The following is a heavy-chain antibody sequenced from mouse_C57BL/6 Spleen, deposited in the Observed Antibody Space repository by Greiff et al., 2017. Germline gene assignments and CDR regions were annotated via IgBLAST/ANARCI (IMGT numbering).Heavy chain of an antibody. J-gene: IGHJ4*01. CDR1: GFTFSDYY. D-gene: IGHD1-1*01. CDR3: ARHDGFYAMDY. CDR2: MSNGGGST. Sequence: EVKVVESGGGLVQPGGSLKLSCAASGFTFSDYYMYWVRQTPEKRLEWVAYMSNGGGSTYYPDTVKGRFTISRDNAKNTLYLQMSRLKSEDTAMYYCARHDGFYAMDYWGQGTSVTVSS. V-gene: IGHV5-12*01.